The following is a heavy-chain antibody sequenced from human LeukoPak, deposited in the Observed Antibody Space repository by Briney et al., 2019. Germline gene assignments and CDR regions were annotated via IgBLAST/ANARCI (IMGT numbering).Heavy chain of an antibody. CDR3: ARGSGNSYGIFDY. D-gene: IGHD5-18*01. CDR2: IWHDTSNE. V-gene: IGHV3-33*08. J-gene: IGHJ4*02. Sequence: GGSLRLSCAASGFTFSTYGMHWVRQAPGKGLEWVAVIWHDTSNEFYADSVKGRFTISRDNSQNTLSLQMNSLRAEDTTVYYCARGSGNSYGIFDYWGQGTVVTVSS. CDR1: GFTFSTYG.